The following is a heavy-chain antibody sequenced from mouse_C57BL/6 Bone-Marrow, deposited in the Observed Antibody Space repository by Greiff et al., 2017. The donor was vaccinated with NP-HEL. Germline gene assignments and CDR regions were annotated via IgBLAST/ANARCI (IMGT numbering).Heavy chain of an antibody. J-gene: IGHJ1*03. D-gene: IGHD2-2*01. V-gene: IGHV1-61*01. Sequence: QVQLQQPGAELVRPGSSVKLSCKASGYTFTSYWMDWVKQRPGQGLEWIGNIYPSDSETHYNQKFKDKATLTVDKSSSTAYMQLSSLTSEDSAVYYCARGGLRRYWYFDVWGTGTTVTVSS. CDR3: ARGGLRRYWYFDV. CDR1: GYTFTSYW. CDR2: IYPSDSET.